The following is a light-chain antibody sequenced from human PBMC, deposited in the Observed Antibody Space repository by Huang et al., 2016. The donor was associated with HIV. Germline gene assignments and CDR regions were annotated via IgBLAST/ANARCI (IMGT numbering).Light chain of an antibody. CDR2: GAS. J-gene: IGKJ2*01. CDR1: QNVRSS. Sequence: EIVLTQSPAILSVSPGERATLSCRASQNVRSSFAWYQQRPGQPPRLLISGASTSATGIPARLSGSGSGTEFTLTISSLQSEDFAVYYCQQYENWPPEYTFGQGTKLEL. V-gene: IGKV3-15*01. CDR3: QQYENWPPEYT.